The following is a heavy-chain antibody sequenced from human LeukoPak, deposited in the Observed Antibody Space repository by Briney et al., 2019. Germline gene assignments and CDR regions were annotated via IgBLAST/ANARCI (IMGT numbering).Heavy chain of an antibody. CDR3: ARTSPYDFWSGYYPVEFGMDV. Sequence: SETLSLTCTVSGGSISSYYWSWIRQPPGKGLEWIGYIYYSGSTNYNPSLKSRVTISVGTSKNQFSLKLSSVTAADTAVYYCARTSPYDFWSGYYPVEFGMDVWGQGTTVTVSS. D-gene: IGHD3-3*01. V-gene: IGHV4-59*08. CDR1: GGSISSYY. J-gene: IGHJ6*02. CDR2: IYYSGST.